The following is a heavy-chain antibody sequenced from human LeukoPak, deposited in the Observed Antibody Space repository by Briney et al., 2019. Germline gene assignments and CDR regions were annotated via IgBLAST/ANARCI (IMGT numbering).Heavy chain of an antibody. CDR2: IKLDGSEK. CDR1: GFTLGKYW. J-gene: IGHJ4*02. V-gene: IGHV3-7*03. D-gene: IGHD3-3*01. Sequence: SGGSLRLSCVASGFTLGKYWMSWVRQAPGKGLEWVANIKLDGSEKNYVDSVKGRFTISRDNTKNSLYLQMNSLRVEDTAVFYCARDQYDTWSRRGNFDSWGQGTLVIVSS. CDR3: ARDQYDTWSRRGNFDS.